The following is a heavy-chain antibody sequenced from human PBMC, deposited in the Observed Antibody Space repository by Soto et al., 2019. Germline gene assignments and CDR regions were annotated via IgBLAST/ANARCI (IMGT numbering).Heavy chain of an antibody. V-gene: IGHV4-61*03. CDR2: ISYTGRT. CDR3: AREWGLLPYYVMNV. D-gene: IGHD7-27*01. Sequence: LSLTCIVSGDSVTSGSYYWTWLRQPPGKGLEWIGYISYTGRTKYNPSLQSRVTISVDTSKNDFSLNLSSVTAADTAVYFCAREWGLLPYYVMNVWGHGTAVTAP. J-gene: IGHJ6*02. CDR1: GDSVTSGSYY.